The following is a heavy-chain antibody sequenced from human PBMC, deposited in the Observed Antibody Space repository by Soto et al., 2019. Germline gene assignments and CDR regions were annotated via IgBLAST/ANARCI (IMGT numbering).Heavy chain of an antibody. D-gene: IGHD1-26*01. V-gene: IGHV1-18*04. Sequence: ASVKVSCKASGYTFTSYGISWVRQAPGQGLEWMGWISAYNGNTNYAQKLQGRVTMTTDTFTSTAYMELRSLRFDDTAVYYCASPSYRARHAFDIWGQGTMVTVSS. CDR3: ASPSYRARHAFDI. CDR2: ISAYNGNT. J-gene: IGHJ3*02. CDR1: GYTFTSYG.